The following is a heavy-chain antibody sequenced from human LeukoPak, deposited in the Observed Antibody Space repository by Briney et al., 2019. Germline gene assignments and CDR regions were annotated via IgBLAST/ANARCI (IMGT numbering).Heavy chain of an antibody. Sequence: SETLSLTCAVYGGSFSGYYWSWIRQPPGKGLEWIGEINHSGSTNYNPSLKSRVTISVDTSKNQFSLKLSSVTAADTAVYYCAVTIGYSSGWSLGDAFDIWGQGTMVTVSS. CDR1: GGSFSGYY. V-gene: IGHV4-34*01. D-gene: IGHD6-19*01. CDR3: AVTIGYSSGWSLGDAFDI. CDR2: INHSGST. J-gene: IGHJ3*02.